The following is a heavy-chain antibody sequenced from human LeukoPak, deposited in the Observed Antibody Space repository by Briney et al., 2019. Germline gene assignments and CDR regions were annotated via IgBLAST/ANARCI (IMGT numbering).Heavy chain of an antibody. CDR1: GFTFSSYS. V-gene: IGHV3-48*04. CDR2: ITTTGDRV. J-gene: IGHJ4*02. CDR3: ARDTKDY. Sequence: GGSLRLSCAASGFTFSSYSMNWVRQAPGKGLEWISYITTTGDRVEYADSVKGRFTISRDNAKNSLYLEMNSLRAEDTGVYFCARDTKDYWGQGSLVVVSS. D-gene: IGHD2-2*01.